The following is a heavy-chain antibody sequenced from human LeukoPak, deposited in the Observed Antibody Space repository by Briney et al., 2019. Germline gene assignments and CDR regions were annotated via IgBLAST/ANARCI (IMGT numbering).Heavy chain of an antibody. Sequence: PGTSLRLSCAASGFTFSDYGMHWVRQAPGKGLEWVAVVSADQSHKEYADSVKGRVTISRDNSRNTLYLQLNSLRDEDTAVYYCAKGGVSDIGSWYGDYFDYWGQGTLVTVSS. CDR3: AKGGVSDIGSWYGDYFDY. D-gene: IGHD6-13*01. CDR2: VSADQSHK. V-gene: IGHV3-30*18. CDR1: GFTFSDYG. J-gene: IGHJ4*02.